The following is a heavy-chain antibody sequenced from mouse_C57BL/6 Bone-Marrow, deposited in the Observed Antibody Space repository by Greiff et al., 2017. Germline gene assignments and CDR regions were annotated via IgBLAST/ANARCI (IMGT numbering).Heavy chain of an antibody. CDR1: GYTFTSYG. CDR2: IYPRSGNT. CDR3: TRGKDCWYFDV. J-gene: IGHJ1*03. V-gene: IGHV1-81*01. Sequence: QVQLKQPGAELARPGASVKLSCKASGYTFTSYGISWVKQRTGQGLEWIGEIYPRSGNTYYNEKFKGKATLTAEKSSSTAYMELRSLTSEDSAVYFCTRGKDCWYFDVWGTGTTVTVSS.